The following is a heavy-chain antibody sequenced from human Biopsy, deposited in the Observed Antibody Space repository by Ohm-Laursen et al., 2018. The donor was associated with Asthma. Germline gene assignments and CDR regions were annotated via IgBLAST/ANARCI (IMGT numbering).Heavy chain of an antibody. CDR1: GYTFIGCH. CDR2: ISPNSGGT. V-gene: IGHV1-2*06. J-gene: IGHJ5*02. Sequence: ASVKVSCKTSGYTFIGCHIHWMRQAPGQGLEWMGRISPNSGGTNYAQKFQGRVTMTRDTSISTAYMEVSRLRSDDTAVYYCARGQKSAGDRWFDPWGQGTLVTVSS. CDR3: ARGQKSAGDRWFDP. D-gene: IGHD6-13*01.